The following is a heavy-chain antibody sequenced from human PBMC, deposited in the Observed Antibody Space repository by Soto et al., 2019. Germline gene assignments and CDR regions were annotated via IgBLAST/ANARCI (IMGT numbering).Heavy chain of an antibody. J-gene: IGHJ3*02. D-gene: IGHD3-10*01. V-gene: IGHV1-24*01. Sequence: ASVKVSCKVSGYTLTELSMHWVRQAPGKGLEWMGGFDPEDGETIYAQKFQGRVTMTEDTSTDTAYMELSSLRSEDTAVYYCATAYGSGSYYWDLTGTTLAFDIWGQGTMVTVSS. CDR2: FDPEDGET. CDR3: ATAYGSGSYYWDLTGTTLAFDI. CDR1: GYTLTELS.